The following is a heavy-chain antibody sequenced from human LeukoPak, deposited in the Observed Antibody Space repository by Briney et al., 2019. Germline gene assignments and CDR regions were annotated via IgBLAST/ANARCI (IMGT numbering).Heavy chain of an antibody. D-gene: IGHD6-13*01. CDR3: AKDDSTSWYYFDY. J-gene: IGHJ4*02. Sequence: SGGSRRLSCAASRFTFSSYGMPWVRQAPGKGLQWVAYIRYDGSNQYYADSAKGRFTISRDNSKNTLYLQMNSLRSEDTAVYYCAKDDSTSWYYFDYWGQGTLVTVSS. V-gene: IGHV3-30*02. CDR1: RFTFSSYG. CDR2: IRYDGSNQ.